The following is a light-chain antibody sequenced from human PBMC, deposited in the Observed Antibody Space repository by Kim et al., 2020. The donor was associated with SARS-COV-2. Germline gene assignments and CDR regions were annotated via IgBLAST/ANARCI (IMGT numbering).Light chain of an antibody. Sequence: SYVLTQPPSLSFSPFHTSRITCGGNNIGSKSVHWYQQKPGQAPVLVIYYDSDRPSGIPERFSGSNSGNTATLTISRVEAGDEADYYCQVWDSSSDHRVFGGGTQLTVL. J-gene: IGLJ3*02. V-gene: IGLV3-21*04. CDR1: NIGSKS. CDR3: QVWDSSSDHRV. CDR2: YDS.